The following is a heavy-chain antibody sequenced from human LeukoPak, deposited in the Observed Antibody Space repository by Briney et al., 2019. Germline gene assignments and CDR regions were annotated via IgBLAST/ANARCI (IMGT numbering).Heavy chain of an antibody. Sequence: GGSLRLSCAASGFTVGSNYMSWVRQAPGKGLGWVSVIYSGGNTYYTDSVKGRFTISRDNSKNTLYLQMNSLRPEDTAVYYCARGGYSSGWFHAFDIWGQGTMVTVSS. CDR3: ARGGYSSGWFHAFDI. CDR2: IYSGGNT. V-gene: IGHV3-66*02. J-gene: IGHJ3*02. CDR1: GFTVGSNY. D-gene: IGHD6-19*01.